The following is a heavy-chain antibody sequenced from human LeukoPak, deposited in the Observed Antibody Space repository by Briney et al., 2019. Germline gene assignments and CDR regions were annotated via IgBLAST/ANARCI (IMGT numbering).Heavy chain of an antibody. D-gene: IGHD2-8*02. CDR2: INPNSGGT. CDR3: ARDTSGGGWFDP. CDR1: GYTFTGYY. V-gene: IGHV1-2*02. Sequence: GGSVKVSCKASGYTFTGYYMHWVRQAPGQGLEWMGWINPNSGGTNYAQKFQGRVTMTRDTSISTAYMELSRLRSDDTAVYYCARDTSGGGWFDPWGQGTLVTVSS. J-gene: IGHJ5*02.